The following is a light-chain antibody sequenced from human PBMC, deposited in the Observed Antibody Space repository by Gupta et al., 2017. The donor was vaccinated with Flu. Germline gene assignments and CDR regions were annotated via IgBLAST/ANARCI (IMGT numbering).Light chain of an antibody. V-gene: IGLV3-1*01. CDR2: QDK. Sequence: SYDLTQPPSVSVSPGRTATISCSGPKLGEKFVCWYQQKTGQSPVLVIFQDKKRASGIPERFSGSNSGNTATLTISGTLAMDEVDYYCQAWDSSTVIFGGGTKLTVL. CDR1: KLGEKF. J-gene: IGLJ2*01. CDR3: QAWDSSTVI.